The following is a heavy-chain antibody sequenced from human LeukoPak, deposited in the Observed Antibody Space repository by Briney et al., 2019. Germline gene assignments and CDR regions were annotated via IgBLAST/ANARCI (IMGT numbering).Heavy chain of an antibody. J-gene: IGHJ6*02. CDR3: AGPLAPSRDYGLDV. CDR2: ISSSSSTI. V-gene: IGHV3-48*02. CDR1: GFTFSSYS. Sequence: GGSLRLSCAASGFTFSSYSMNWVRQAPGKGLDWVSYISSSSSTIYYADSVKGRFTISRDNAKNSLYLQMNSLRDEDTAVYYCAGPLAPSRDYGLDVWGQGTTVTVSS.